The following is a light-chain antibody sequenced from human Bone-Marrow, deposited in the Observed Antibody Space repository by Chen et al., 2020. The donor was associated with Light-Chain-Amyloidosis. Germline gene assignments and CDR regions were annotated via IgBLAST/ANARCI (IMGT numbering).Light chain of an antibody. CDR3: QSADSSGTYEVI. V-gene: IGLV3-25*03. CDR1: DLPTKY. CDR2: RDT. Sequence: SYELTQPPSVSVSPGQTARNTCSVDDLPTKYAYWYQQKPGQAPVLVIHRDTERPSGISERFSGSSSGTTPTLTISGVQAEDEADYHCQSADSSGTYEVIFGVGTKLTVL. J-gene: IGLJ2*01.